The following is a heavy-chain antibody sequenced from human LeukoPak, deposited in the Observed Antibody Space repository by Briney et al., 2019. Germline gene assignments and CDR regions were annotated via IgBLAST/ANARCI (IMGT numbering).Heavy chain of an antibody. CDR2: IYYSGST. CDR3: ARDYSSWTFDY. J-gene: IGHJ4*02. D-gene: IGHD1-1*01. V-gene: IGHV4-59*01. CDR1: GGSISSYY. Sequence: SETLSLTCTVSGGSISSYYWSWLRQPPGKGLEWIGYIYYSGSTNYNPSLKSRVTISVDTSKNQFSLKLSSVTAADTAVYYCARDYSSWTFDYWGQGTLVTVSS.